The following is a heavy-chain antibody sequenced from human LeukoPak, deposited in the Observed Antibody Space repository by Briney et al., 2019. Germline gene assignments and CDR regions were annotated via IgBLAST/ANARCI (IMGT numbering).Heavy chain of an antibody. CDR3: ARDRFTMIVVVTFDY. D-gene: IGHD3-22*01. V-gene: IGHV1-3*01. Sequence: ASVKVSCKASGYTFTSYAMHWVRQAPGQRLEWMGWINAGNGNTKYSQKFQGRVTITRDTSASTAYMELSSLRSEDTAVYYCARDRFTMIVVVTFDYWGQGTLVTVSS. CDR2: INAGNGNT. CDR1: GYTFTSYA. J-gene: IGHJ4*02.